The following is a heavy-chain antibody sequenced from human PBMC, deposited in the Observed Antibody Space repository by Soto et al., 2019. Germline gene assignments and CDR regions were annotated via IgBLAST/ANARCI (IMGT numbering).Heavy chain of an antibody. CDR3: AKKGLGSLTTFCSGSGCHYAFAM. D-gene: IGHD2-15*01. CDR2: ISGGGDGT. V-gene: IGHV3-23*01. Sequence: GGSLRLSCAASGFTFSSYAMSWVSQPPGKGLEWVSTISGGGDGTYYADSMKGHFTISRDNSKNTLYLQMNSLRAEDTAIYYCAKKGLGSLTTFCSGSGCHYAFAMWGQGIMVTVSS. J-gene: IGHJ3*02. CDR1: GFTFSSYA.